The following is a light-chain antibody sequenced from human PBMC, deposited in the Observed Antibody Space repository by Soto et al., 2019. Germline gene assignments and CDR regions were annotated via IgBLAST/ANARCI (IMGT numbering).Light chain of an antibody. CDR3: QQADSFPLT. V-gene: IGKV1D-12*01. CDR1: QDINAL. CDR2: GAS. J-gene: IGKJ4*01. Sequence: DIPMTQSPSSVSASIGDTGTLTCRASQDINALLSWYQQKPGKAPKLLFYGASTLESGVPSRFSSRESGTDFTLTISSLQHEDFATYFCQQADSFPLTFGGGTKVEIK.